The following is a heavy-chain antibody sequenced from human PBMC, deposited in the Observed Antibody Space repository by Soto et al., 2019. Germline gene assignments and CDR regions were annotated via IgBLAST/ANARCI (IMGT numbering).Heavy chain of an antibody. CDR3: ARMTTVVTPGVYYYYGMDV. D-gene: IGHD4-17*01. J-gene: IGHJ6*02. Sequence: GGSLRLSCAASGFTFSSYAMHWVRQAPGKGLEWVAVISYDGSNKYYADSVKGRFTISRDNSKNTLYLQMNSLRAEDTAVYYCARMTTVVTPGVYYYYGMDVWGQGTTVTVSS. CDR2: ISYDGSNK. CDR1: GFTFSSYA. V-gene: IGHV3-30-3*01.